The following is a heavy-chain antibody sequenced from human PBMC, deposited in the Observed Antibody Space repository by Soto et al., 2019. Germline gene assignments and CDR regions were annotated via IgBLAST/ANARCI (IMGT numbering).Heavy chain of an antibody. CDR1: GGTVSGYY. Sequence: PSEARSGTLHDFGGTVSGYYWSWISQPPGTGLEWIGEINHSGSTNYNPSLKSRVTISVDTSKNQFSLKLTSVTAADTAVYYCARDKITGLFDYWGQGTLVTVSS. D-gene: IGHD2-8*02. CDR2: INHSGST. J-gene: IGHJ4*02. CDR3: ARDKITGLFDY. V-gene: IGHV4-34*01.